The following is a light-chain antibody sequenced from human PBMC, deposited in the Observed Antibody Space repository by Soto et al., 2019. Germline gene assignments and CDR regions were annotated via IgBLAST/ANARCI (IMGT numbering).Light chain of an antibody. Sequence: DIQMTQSPSTLSASVGDRVTITCRASQNLSSWLAWYQQKPGKAPNLLIYNASSLESGVPSRFSGSGSGTAFTLTISSLQPDDFATYYCQQYNSFPYTFGQGTKLEIK. V-gene: IGKV1-5*03. CDR1: QNLSSW. CDR2: NAS. J-gene: IGKJ2*01. CDR3: QQYNSFPYT.